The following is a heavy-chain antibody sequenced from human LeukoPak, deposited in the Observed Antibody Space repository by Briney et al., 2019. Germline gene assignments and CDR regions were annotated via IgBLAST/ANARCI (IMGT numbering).Heavy chain of an antibody. J-gene: IGHJ4*02. Sequence: ASVKVSCKVSGYTLTELSLHWVRLAPGKGLEWMGGFDPKDGETIYAQKFQGRVTMTEDTSTDTAYMELSSLRSEDTAVYYCATRHILGTTTVQQQFDSWGQGTLVTVSS. D-gene: IGHD1-26*01. CDR3: ATRHILGTTTVQQQFDS. V-gene: IGHV1-24*01. CDR1: GYTLTELS. CDR2: FDPKDGET.